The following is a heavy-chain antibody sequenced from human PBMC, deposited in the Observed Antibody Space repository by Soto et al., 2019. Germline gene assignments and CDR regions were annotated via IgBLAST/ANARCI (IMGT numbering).Heavy chain of an antibody. Sequence: SETLSLTCAVYGGSFSGYYWSWIRQPPGKGLEWIGEINQSGSTNYNPSLKSRVTISVDTAKNQFSLKLSSVTAADTAVYYCSRHGMFSWALRMDVWGQGTTVTLS. D-gene: IGHD2-15*01. CDR2: INQSGST. J-gene: IGHJ6*02. CDR3: SRHGMFSWALRMDV. CDR1: GGSFSGYY. V-gene: IGHV4-34*01.